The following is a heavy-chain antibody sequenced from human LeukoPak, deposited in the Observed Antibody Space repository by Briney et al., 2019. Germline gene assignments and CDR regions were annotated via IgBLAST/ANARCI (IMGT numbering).Heavy chain of an antibody. D-gene: IGHD2-15*01. Sequence: SETLSLTCTVSGDSINSDYWNWIRQPPGKGLEWIGFTYYSGSTNYNPSLKSRVTISVDASRSHFSLKLNSVTAADTAVYYCARRMKLAAKGDAFDIWGQGTMVTVSS. CDR2: TYYSGST. J-gene: IGHJ3*02. CDR1: GDSINSDY. CDR3: ARRMKLAAKGDAFDI. V-gene: IGHV4-59*08.